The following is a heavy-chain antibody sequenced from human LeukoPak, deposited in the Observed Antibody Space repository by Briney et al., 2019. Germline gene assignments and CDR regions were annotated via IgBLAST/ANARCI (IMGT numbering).Heavy chain of an antibody. V-gene: IGHV5-10-1*01. D-gene: IGHD2-15*01. Sequence: GESLKISCKASGYSFTSYWITWVRQMPGKGLEWMGRTDPSDSNTNYSPSFQGHVTISTDKSINTAYLQWSSLKASDTAMYYCARRGCIGGTCYGYWGQGTLVTVSS. J-gene: IGHJ4*02. CDR1: GYSFTSYW. CDR3: ARRGCIGGTCYGY. CDR2: TDPSDSNT.